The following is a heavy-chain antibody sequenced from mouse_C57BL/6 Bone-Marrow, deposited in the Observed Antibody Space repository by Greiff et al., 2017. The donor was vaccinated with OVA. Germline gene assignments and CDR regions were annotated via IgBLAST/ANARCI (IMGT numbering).Heavy chain of an antibody. CDR2: IYPGDGDT. D-gene: IGHD2-4*01. J-gene: IGHJ2*01. V-gene: IGHV1-82*01. CDR1: GYAFSSSW. CDR3: ARKPPSTMIFDY. Sequence: QVQLQQSGPELVKPGASVKISCKASGYAFSSSWMNWVKQRPGKGLEWIGRIYPGDGDTNYNGKFKGKATLTADKSSSTAYMQLSSLTSEDSAVYFCARKPPSTMIFDYWGQGTTLTVSS.